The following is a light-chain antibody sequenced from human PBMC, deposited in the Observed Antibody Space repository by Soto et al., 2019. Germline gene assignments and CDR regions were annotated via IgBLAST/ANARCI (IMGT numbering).Light chain of an antibody. V-gene: IGLV2-14*01. Sequence: QSALTQPASVSGSPGQSITISCTGTSSDVGGYNYVSWYQQHPGKAPKLMIYEVSNRPSGVSNRFSGSKSGNTASLTISGIQGEDEANYYCSSYTSSSTVFGGGTKVTVL. CDR3: SSYTSSSTV. CDR1: SSDVGGYNY. CDR2: EVS. J-gene: IGLJ2*01.